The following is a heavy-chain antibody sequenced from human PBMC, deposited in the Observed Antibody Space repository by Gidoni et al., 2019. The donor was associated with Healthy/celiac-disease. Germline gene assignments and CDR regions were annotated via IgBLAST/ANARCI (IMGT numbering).Heavy chain of an antibody. CDR3: AGDNSSGWYLGAFDI. CDR1: GFTFSSYV. CDR2: IWYDGSNK. V-gene: IGHV3-33*01. J-gene: IGHJ3*02. D-gene: IGHD6-19*01. Sequence: QVQLVESGGGVVQPGRSLILSCAASGFTFSSYVMHWVRQAPGKGLEWVGVIWYDGSNKYYADSVTGRFTISRDNSKNTLYLQMNSLRAEDTAVYYCAGDNSSGWYLGAFDIWGQGTMVTVSS.